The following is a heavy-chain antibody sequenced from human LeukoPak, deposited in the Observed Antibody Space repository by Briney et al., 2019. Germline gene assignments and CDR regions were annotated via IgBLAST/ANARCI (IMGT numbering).Heavy chain of an antibody. CDR2: INPNSGGT. V-gene: IGHV1-2*02. Sequence: ASVKVSCKASGYTSTGYYMHWVRQAPGQGLEWMGWINPNSGGTNYAQKFQGRVTMTRDTSISTAYMELSRLRSDDTAVYYCARGSSGSVYYYYYYMDVWGKGTTVTVSS. J-gene: IGHJ6*03. D-gene: IGHD6-19*01. CDR3: ARGSSGSVYYYYYYMDV. CDR1: GYTSTGYY.